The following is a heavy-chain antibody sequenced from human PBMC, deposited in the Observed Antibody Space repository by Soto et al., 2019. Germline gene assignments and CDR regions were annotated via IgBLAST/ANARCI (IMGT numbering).Heavy chain of an antibody. Sequence: EVQLVESGGGLVQPVGSLRLSCAASGFTFSSYWMHWVRQAPGKGLVWVSRINSDGSSTSYADSVKGRFTISSDNAKNTLYLQRNSLRAEDTAVYYCVRTSLVVAAATREDYWGQGTLVTVSS. V-gene: IGHV3-74*01. J-gene: IGHJ4*02. CDR3: VRTSLVVAAATREDY. CDR2: INSDGSST. D-gene: IGHD2-15*01. CDR1: GFTFSSYW.